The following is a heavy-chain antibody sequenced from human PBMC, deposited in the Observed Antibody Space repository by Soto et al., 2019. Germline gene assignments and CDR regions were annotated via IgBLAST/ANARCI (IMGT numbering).Heavy chain of an antibody. D-gene: IGHD2-2*01. CDR1: GFPFTSSA. Sequence: SVKVCCKASGFPFTSSALQLVRQARGQRLEWIGWIVVGSGNTNYAQKFQERVTITRDMSTSTAYMELSSLRSEDTAVYYCAAEGCSSTSCYGDYYGMDVWGQGTPVTGSS. CDR3: AAEGCSSTSCYGDYYGMDV. V-gene: IGHV1-58*01. CDR2: IVVGSGNT. J-gene: IGHJ6*02.